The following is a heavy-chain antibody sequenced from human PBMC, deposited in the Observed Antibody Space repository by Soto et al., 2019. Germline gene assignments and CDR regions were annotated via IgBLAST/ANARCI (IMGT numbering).Heavy chain of an antibody. CDR3: ARHAATVTTVFDY. Sequence: PSETLSLTYTVSGGSISSYYWSWIRQPPGKGLEWIGFIYYSGSTNYNPSLKSRVTISVDTSKNQFSLKVSSVTAADTAVYYCARHAATVTTVFDYWGQGALVTVSS. CDR2: IYYSGST. CDR1: GGSISSYY. V-gene: IGHV4-59*08. D-gene: IGHD4-17*01. J-gene: IGHJ4*02.